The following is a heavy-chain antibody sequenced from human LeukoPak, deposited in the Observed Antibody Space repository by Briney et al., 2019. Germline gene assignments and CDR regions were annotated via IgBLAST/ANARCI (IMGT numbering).Heavy chain of an antibody. CDR2: IKEDGSEK. Sequence: PGGSLSLSCAASGFTFSNYWMSWVRQAPGKGLEWVANIKEDGSEKYYVDSVKGRFTISRDNARNSLYLQMNSLRAEDTAVYYCASGRQLGYWGQGTLVIVSS. V-gene: IGHV3-7*01. J-gene: IGHJ4*02. D-gene: IGHD6-13*01. CDR1: GFTFSNYW. CDR3: ASGRQLGY.